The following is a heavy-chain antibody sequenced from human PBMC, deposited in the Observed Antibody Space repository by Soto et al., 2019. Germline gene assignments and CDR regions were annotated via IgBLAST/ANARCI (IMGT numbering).Heavy chain of an antibody. V-gene: IGHV3-30*18. D-gene: IGHD6-13*01. CDR1: GFTFSSYG. CDR3: AKLAAAGTPVDY. J-gene: IGHJ4*02. Sequence: PGGSLRLSCAASGFTFSSYGMHWVRQAPGKGLEWVAVISYDGSNKYYADSVKGRFTISRDNSKNTPYLQMNSLRAEDTAVYYCAKLAAAGTPVDYWGQGTLVTVSS. CDR2: ISYDGSNK.